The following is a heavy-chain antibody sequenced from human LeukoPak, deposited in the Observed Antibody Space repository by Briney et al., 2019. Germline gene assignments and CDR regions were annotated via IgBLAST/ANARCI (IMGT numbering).Heavy chain of an antibody. CDR1: GFTFSSYA. D-gene: IGHD3-22*01. J-gene: IGHJ4*02. Sequence: PGGSLRLSCAASGFTFSSYAMSWVRQAPGKGLEWVSAIRGSGGSTYYADSVKGRFTISRDNSKNTLYLQMNSLRAEDTAVYYCAKEPLWDSSGYNDYWGQGTLVTVSS. CDR2: IRGSGGST. CDR3: AKEPLWDSSGYNDY. V-gene: IGHV3-23*01.